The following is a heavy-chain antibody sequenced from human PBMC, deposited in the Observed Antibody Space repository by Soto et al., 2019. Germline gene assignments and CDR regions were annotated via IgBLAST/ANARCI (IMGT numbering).Heavy chain of an antibody. V-gene: IGHV4-34*01. D-gene: IGHD2-15*01. Sequence: SETLSLTCAVYGGSFSGYYWSWIRQPPGKGLEWIGEINHSGSTNYNPSLKSRVTISVDTSKNQFSLKLSSVTAADTAVYYCARAAVVAATLGFDYWGQGTLVTVSS. CDR2: INHSGST. CDR3: ARAAVVAATLGFDY. J-gene: IGHJ4*02. CDR1: GGSFSGYY.